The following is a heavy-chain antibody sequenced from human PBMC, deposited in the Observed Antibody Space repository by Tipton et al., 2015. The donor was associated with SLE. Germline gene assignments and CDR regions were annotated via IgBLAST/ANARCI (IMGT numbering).Heavy chain of an antibody. CDR2: INHSGGT. Sequence: TLSLTCTVYGGSFSGYYWSWIRQPPGKGLEWIGEINHSGGTNYNPSLKSRVTISVDTSKNQFSLKLSSVTAADTAVYYCARQGTTRSPFDYWGQGTLVTVSS. V-gene: IGHV4-34*01. CDR1: GGSFSGYY. D-gene: IGHD1-14*01. J-gene: IGHJ4*02. CDR3: ARQGTTRSPFDY.